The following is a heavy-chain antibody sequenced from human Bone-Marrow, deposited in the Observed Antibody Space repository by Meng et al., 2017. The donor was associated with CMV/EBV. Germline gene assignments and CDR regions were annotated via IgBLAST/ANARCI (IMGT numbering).Heavy chain of an antibody. CDR2: IIPIFGTA. J-gene: IGHJ6*02. CDR3: ADHSSSSRKGTIDYYYYGMEV. Sequence: SVKVSCKASGGTFSSYAISWVRQAPGQGLEWMGGIIPIFGTANYAQKFQGRVTITTDESTSTAYMELSSLRSEDTAVYYCADHSSSSRKGTIDYYYYGMEVWGQGPTVNGSS. D-gene: IGHD6-6*01. V-gene: IGHV1-69*05. CDR1: GGTFSSYA.